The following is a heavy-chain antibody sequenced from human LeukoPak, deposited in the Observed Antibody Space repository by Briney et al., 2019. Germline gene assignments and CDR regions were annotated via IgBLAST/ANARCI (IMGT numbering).Heavy chain of an antibody. J-gene: IGHJ6*02. CDR3: ARGPLYSMGYYYYGMDV. CDR2: IYFSGRT. CDR1: VGSIIRYH. Sequence: SETLSQTRPVTVGSIIRYHWSWIRQPPGKGLAWIGRIYFSGRTYYSLSLNSRVPISVVSCKNQFSLKLSSVTAADTDVYYCARGPLYSMGYYYYGMDVWGQGTTVTISS. V-gene: IGHV4-59*01. D-gene: IGHD2/OR15-2a*01.